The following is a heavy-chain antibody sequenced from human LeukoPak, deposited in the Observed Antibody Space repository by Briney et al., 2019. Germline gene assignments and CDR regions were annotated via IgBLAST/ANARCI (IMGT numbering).Heavy chain of an antibody. J-gene: IGHJ4*02. CDR1: GFTFSRYS. CDR2: ISSHSIYI. Sequence: GGSLRLSCAGSGFTFSRYSMNWVRQAPGKGLEWASTISSHSIYIYYADSVKGRFTISRDNAKNSLSLQMNSLRAEDTAVYYCTRDASLSQPGGFDYWGQGTLVTVSS. D-gene: IGHD6-13*01. V-gene: IGHV3-21*01. CDR3: TRDASLSQPGGFDY.